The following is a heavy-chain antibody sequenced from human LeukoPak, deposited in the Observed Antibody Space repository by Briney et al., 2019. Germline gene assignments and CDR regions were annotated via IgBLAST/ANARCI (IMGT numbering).Heavy chain of an antibody. V-gene: IGHV3-9*01. CDR3: AKDRGSGWLRDFQH. CDR2: ISWNSGGI. D-gene: IGHD6-19*01. Sequence: PGGSLRLSCAASGFTFDDYAMHWVRQAPGKGLEWVSGISWNSGGIGYADSVKGRFTISRDNAKNSLYLQMNSLRAEDTALYYCAKDRGSGWLRDFQHWGQGTLVTVSS. J-gene: IGHJ1*01. CDR1: GFTFDDYA.